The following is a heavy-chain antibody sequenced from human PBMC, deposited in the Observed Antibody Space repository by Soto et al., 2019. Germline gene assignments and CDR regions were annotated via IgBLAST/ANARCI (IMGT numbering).Heavy chain of an antibody. Sequence: SETLSLTCTVSSDSIINYYWSWIRQPPGKGLEWIGCLHYLGNTNYNPSLKSRVIISVDTSKNQFSLNLRSVTAADTAVYYCARHRGYGSGSYSPLDYGMDVWGQGTTVTVSS. J-gene: IGHJ6*02. CDR1: SDSIINYY. V-gene: IGHV4-59*08. CDR2: LHYLGNT. D-gene: IGHD3-10*01. CDR3: ARHRGYGSGSYSPLDYGMDV.